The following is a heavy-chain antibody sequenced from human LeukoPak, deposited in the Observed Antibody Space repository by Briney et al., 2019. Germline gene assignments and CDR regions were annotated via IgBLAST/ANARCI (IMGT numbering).Heavy chain of an antibody. Sequence: KPGGSLRLSCAASGFTFSDYYMSWIRQAPGEGLEWVSYISSRGSTIYYADSVTGRFTISRDNAKNSLYLQMNSLRAEDRAVYYCARVAPDNYCSGGSCYSSSWGQGTLVTVSS. V-gene: IGHV3-11*04. D-gene: IGHD2-15*01. J-gene: IGHJ5*02. CDR2: ISSRGSTI. CDR1: GFTFSDYY. CDR3: ARVAPDNYCSGGSCYSSS.